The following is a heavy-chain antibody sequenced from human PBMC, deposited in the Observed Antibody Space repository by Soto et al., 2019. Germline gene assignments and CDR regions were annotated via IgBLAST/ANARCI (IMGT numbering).Heavy chain of an antibody. D-gene: IGHD2-15*01. CDR1: GGSITSYY. V-gene: IGHV4-59*04. CDR3: ARLPGYRTGDSCRIDY. J-gene: IGHJ4*02. Sequence: SETLSLTCTVSGGSITSYYWYWIRQPPGKGLEWLGYIYYSGSTYYNLSLKSRVTISVDTSKNQFSLKLSSVTAADTAVYFCARLPGYRTGDSCRIDYWGQGTLVTVSS. CDR2: IYYSGST.